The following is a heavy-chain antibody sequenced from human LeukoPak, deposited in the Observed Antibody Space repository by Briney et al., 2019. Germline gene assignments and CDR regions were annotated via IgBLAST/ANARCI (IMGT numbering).Heavy chain of an antibody. J-gene: IGHJ4*02. CDR1: GYTFTSYG. Sequence: GASVKVSCKASGYTFTSYGISWVRQAPGQGLEWMGWISAYNGNTNYAQKLQGRVTMTTDTSTSTAYMELRSLRSDDTAVYYCARAPGYYDSSGYYYSDYWGQRTLVTVSS. V-gene: IGHV1-18*01. CDR2: ISAYNGNT. CDR3: ARAPGYYDSSGYYYSDY. D-gene: IGHD3-22*01.